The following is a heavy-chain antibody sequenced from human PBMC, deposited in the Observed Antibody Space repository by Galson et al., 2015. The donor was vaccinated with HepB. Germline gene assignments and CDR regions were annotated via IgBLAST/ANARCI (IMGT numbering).Heavy chain of an antibody. CDR2: IIPILGIA. V-gene: IGHV1-69*10. J-gene: IGHJ4*02. CDR1: GYTFTSYA. CDR3: ARAPDPYSGYDPSFDY. Sequence: SVKVSCKASGYTFTSYAISWVRQAPGQGLEWMGGIIPILGIANYAQKFQGRVTITADKSTSTAYMELSSLRSEDTAVYYCARAPDPYSGYDPSFDYWGQGTLVTVSS. D-gene: IGHD5-12*01.